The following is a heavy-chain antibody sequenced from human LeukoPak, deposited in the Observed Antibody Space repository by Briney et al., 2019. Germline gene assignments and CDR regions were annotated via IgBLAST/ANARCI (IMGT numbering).Heavy chain of an antibody. Sequence: SETLSLTCTVSGGSISSYYWSWIRQPPGKGLEWIGYIYYSGSTNYNPSLKSRVTISVDTSKNQFSLKLSSVTAADTAVYYCARTVYSYGPLDYWGQGTLVTVSS. CDR3: ARTVYSYGPLDY. CDR1: GGSISSYY. J-gene: IGHJ4*02. D-gene: IGHD5-18*01. V-gene: IGHV4-59*01. CDR2: IYYSGST.